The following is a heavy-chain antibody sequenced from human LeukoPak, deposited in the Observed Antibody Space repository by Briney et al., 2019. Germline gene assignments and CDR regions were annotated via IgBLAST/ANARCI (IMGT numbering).Heavy chain of an antibody. V-gene: IGHV3-23*01. Sequence: GGSLRLSCAASGFTFSSYAMSWVRQAPGKGLEWVSAISGSGGSAYYADSVKGRFTISRDISKNAVYLQMNSLRAEDTAVYYCARDSYGDANFASWGQGALVGVSS. CDR1: GFTFSSYA. CDR3: ARDSYGDANFAS. CDR2: ISGSGGSA. D-gene: IGHD4-17*01. J-gene: IGHJ4*02.